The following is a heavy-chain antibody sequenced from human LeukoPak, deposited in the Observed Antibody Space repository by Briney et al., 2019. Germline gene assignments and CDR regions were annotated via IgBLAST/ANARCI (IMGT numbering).Heavy chain of an antibody. D-gene: IGHD3-10*01. V-gene: IGHV3-74*01. Sequence: WVSRINSDGFSTSYADSVKGRFTISRDNAKNTLYLQMNSLRAEDTALYYCARYRSGSYFDYWGQGTLVTVSS. J-gene: IGHJ4*02. CDR2: INSDGFST. CDR3: ARYRSGSYFDY.